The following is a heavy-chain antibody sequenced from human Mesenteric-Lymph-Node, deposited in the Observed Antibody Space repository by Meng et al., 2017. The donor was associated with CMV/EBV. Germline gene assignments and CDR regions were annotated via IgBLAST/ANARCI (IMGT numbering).Heavy chain of an antibody. Sequence: GESLKISCAASGFTFSSYAMHLVRQAPGKGLEWVAVISYDGSNKYYADSVKGRFTISRDNSKNTLYLQMNSLRAEDTAVYYCARGPQYQLLNYWGQGTLVTVSS. CDR1: GFTFSSYA. D-gene: IGHD2-2*01. CDR3: ARGPQYQLLNY. CDR2: ISYDGSNK. V-gene: IGHV3-30-3*01. J-gene: IGHJ4*02.